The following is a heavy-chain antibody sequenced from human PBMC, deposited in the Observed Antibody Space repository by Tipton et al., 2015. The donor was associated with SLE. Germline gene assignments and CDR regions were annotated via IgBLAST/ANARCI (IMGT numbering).Heavy chain of an antibody. Sequence: LRLSCTVSDDSISGYYWSWIRQPPGKGLEWIGYIGHSGSTNYNPSLNSRVTMSIDTSKNQFSLKLTSVTAADTAVYYCASSSPGYTSGGGSLDYWGQGTLVTVSS. CDR2: IGHSGST. D-gene: IGHD6-19*01. CDR1: DDSISGYY. J-gene: IGHJ4*02. CDR3: ASSSPGYTSGGGSLDY. V-gene: IGHV4-59*08.